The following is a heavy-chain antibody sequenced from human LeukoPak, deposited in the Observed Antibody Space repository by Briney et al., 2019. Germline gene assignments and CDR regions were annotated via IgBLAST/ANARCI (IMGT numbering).Heavy chain of an antibody. Sequence: SETLSLTCAVYGGSFCGYHWSWIRQPPGNGLEWIGEINHSGSTNYNPSLKTRVTISVDTSKNQFSLKLSSVTAADTAVYYCATSYYGDYVPFDYWGQGTLVTVSS. V-gene: IGHV4-34*01. D-gene: IGHD4-17*01. CDR1: GGSFCGYH. CDR2: INHSGST. J-gene: IGHJ4*02. CDR3: ATSYYGDYVPFDY.